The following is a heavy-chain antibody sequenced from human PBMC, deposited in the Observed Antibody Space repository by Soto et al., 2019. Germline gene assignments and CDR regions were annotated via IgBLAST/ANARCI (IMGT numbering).Heavy chain of an antibody. CDR1: GYTFTSYD. D-gene: IGHD3-9*01. J-gene: IGHJ4*02. CDR3: ASWAGYSS. V-gene: IGHV1-8*01. Sequence: QVQLVQSGAEVKKPGASVKVSCKASGYTFTSYDVNWLRQATGQGLEWMGRMNPNSGNTGSAQKIQGRVTMTRDTSITTAYLELGSLTSEDTAVYYCASWAGYSSWGQGTLVTVSS. CDR2: MNPNSGNT.